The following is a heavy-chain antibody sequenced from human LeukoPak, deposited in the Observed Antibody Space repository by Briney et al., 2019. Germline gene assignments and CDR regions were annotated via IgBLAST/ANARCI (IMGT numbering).Heavy chain of an antibody. CDR2: IYYSGST. V-gene: IGHV4-59*01. J-gene: IGHJ4*02. D-gene: IGHD6-19*01. CDR3: ARVQAVAGHFDY. CDR1: GRSISSYY. Sequence: SETLSLTSTVSGRSISSYYWSWIRQPPGKGLEWIGYIYYSGSTNYNPSLKSRVTISVDTSKNQFSLKLSSVTAADTAVYYCARVQAVAGHFDYWGQGTLVTVSS.